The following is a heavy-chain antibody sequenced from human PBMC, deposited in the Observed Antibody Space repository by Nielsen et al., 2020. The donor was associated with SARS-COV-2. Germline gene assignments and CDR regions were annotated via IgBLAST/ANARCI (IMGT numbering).Heavy chain of an antibody. CDR3: ASAYSYGSDTFDI. D-gene: IGHD5-18*01. CDR1: GFTFANYG. CDR2: ISYDGSEK. J-gene: IGHJ3*02. V-gene: IGHV3-30*03. Sequence: GESLKISCAASGFTFANYGIHWVRQAPGKGLEWVAVISYDGSEKYYGDSVKGRLTISRDNSKSTLYLQMNGLRAEDTAIYYCASAYSYGSDTFDIWGQGTVVTVSS.